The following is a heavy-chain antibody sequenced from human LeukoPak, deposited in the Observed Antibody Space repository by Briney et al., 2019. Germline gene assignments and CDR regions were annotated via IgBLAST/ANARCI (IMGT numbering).Heavy chain of an antibody. V-gene: IGHV1-69*04. D-gene: IGHD2-15*01. CDR3: ATGSTRRYCSGGGCLFFDY. CDR1: GGTFSSYA. Sequence: ASVKVSCKASGGTFSSYAISWVRQAPGQGLEWMGRIIPILGIANYAQKFQGRVTITADKSTSTAYMELSSLRSEDTAVYYCATGSTRRYCSGGGCLFFDYWGQGTLVTVSS. J-gene: IGHJ4*02. CDR2: IIPILGIA.